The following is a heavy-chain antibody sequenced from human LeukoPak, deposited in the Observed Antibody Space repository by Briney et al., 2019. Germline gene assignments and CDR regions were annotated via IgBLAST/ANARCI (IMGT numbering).Heavy chain of an antibody. J-gene: IGHJ4*02. D-gene: IGHD2-15*01. CDR3: EVLPAATPIDY. Sequence: SVKVSYKPSGGTFSSYAISWVRQAPGRGLEWMGRIIPILGIANYAQKFQGRVTITADKSTSTAYMELSSLRSEDTAVYYCEVLPAATPIDYWGQGTLVTVSS. CDR1: GGTFSSYA. V-gene: IGHV1-69*04. CDR2: IIPILGIA.